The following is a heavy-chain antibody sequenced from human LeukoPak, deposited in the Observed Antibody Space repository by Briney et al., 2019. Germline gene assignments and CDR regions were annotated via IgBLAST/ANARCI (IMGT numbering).Heavy chain of an antibody. V-gene: IGHV1-18*01. D-gene: IGHD1-26*01. CDR2: ISAYNGNI. Sequence: VASVKVSCKASGYTFTSYGIGWVRQAPGQGLEWMGWISAYNGNINYAQKLQGRVTMTTDTSTSTAYMELRSLRSDDTAVYYCARDSWVKVGATTFDYWGQGTLVTVSS. CDR1: GYTFTSYG. J-gene: IGHJ4*02. CDR3: ARDSWVKVGATTFDY.